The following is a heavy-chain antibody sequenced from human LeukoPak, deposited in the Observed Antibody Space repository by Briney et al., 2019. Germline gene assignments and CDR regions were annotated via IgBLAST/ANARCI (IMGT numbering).Heavy chain of an antibody. Sequence: GGSLRLSCAASGFTFSSYSMNWVRQAPGKGLEWVSSISSSSSYIYYADSVKGRFTISRDNSKNTLYLLMNNLRAEDTAVYYCAKKSLAVAGPSHFDYWGQGTLVTVSS. CDR2: ISSSSSYI. CDR3: AKKSLAVAGPSHFDY. CDR1: GFTFSSYS. V-gene: IGHV3-21*04. J-gene: IGHJ4*02. D-gene: IGHD6-19*01.